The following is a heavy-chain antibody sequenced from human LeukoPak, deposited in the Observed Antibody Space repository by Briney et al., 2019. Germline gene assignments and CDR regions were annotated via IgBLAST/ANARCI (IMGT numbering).Heavy chain of an antibody. Sequence: SETLSLTCAVYGGSFSGYYWSWIRQPPGKGLEWIGEINHSGSTNYNPSLKSRVTISVDTSKNQFSLKLSSVTAADTAVYYCARGRWRVSGMTGTSPRSRAFDIWGQGTMVTVSS. CDR1: GGSFSGYY. CDR2: INHSGST. V-gene: IGHV4-34*01. J-gene: IGHJ3*02. D-gene: IGHD1-7*01. CDR3: ARGRWRVSGMTGTSPRSRAFDI.